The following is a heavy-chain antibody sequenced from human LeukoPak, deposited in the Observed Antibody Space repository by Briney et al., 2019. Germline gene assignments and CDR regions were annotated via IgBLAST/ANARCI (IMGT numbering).Heavy chain of an antibody. J-gene: IGHJ3*02. CDR2: FSAGGGST. CDR1: GFTFSGYD. Sequence: GGSLRLSCVASGFTFSGYDMSWVRQAPGRGLEWVSAFSAGGGSTYYADSVKGRFTISRDNSKNTLYLQMNSLRAEDTAVYYCAKDRNYYDSSGRDAFDIWGQGTMVTVSS. D-gene: IGHD3-22*01. V-gene: IGHV3-23*01. CDR3: AKDRNYYDSSGRDAFDI.